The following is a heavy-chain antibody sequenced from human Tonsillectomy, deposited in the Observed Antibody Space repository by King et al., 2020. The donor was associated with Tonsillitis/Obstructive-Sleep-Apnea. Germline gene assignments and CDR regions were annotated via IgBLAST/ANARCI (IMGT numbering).Heavy chain of an antibody. CDR1: GYSFTSYW. Sequence: VQLVESGEEVKKPGESLKISCKGSGYSFTSYWIGWVRQMPGKGLEWMGIIYPGDSDTTYSPSFQGQVTISADKSISTAYLQWSSLKASDTAMYYCATSYCSGGSCSGIDIWGQGTMVTVSS. J-gene: IGHJ3*02. V-gene: IGHV5-51*01. CDR3: ATSYCSGGSCSGIDI. D-gene: IGHD2-15*01. CDR2: IYPGDSDT.